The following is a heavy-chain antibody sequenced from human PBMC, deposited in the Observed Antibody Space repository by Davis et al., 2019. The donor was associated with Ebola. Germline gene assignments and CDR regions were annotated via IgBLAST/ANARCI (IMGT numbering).Heavy chain of an antibody. CDR1: GFTFSSYW. V-gene: IGHV3-7*01. CDR3: ARHLYSSSWYPTNGMDV. CDR2: IKQDGSEK. D-gene: IGHD6-13*01. Sequence: PGGSLRLSCAASGFTFSSYWMSWVRQAPGKGLEWVANIKQDGSEKYYVDSVKGRFTISRDNAKNSLYLQMNSLRAEDTAVYYCARHLYSSSWYPTNGMDVWGQGTTVTVSS. J-gene: IGHJ6*02.